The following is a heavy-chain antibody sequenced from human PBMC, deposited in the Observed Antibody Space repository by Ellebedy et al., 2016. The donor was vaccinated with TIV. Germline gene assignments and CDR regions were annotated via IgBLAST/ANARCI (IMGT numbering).Heavy chain of an antibody. CDR2: IYPGDSDT. Sequence: PGGSLRLSCKGSGYRFTTYWIGWVRQMPGRGLEWMGIIYPGDSDTRYSPSFQGQVTIAADKSISTAYLQWSSLKASDTAMYYCATLPRGLGLHYFDYWGQGTLVTVSS. CDR1: GYRFTTYW. J-gene: IGHJ4*02. V-gene: IGHV5-51*01. CDR3: ATLPRGLGLHYFDY. D-gene: IGHD5-12*01.